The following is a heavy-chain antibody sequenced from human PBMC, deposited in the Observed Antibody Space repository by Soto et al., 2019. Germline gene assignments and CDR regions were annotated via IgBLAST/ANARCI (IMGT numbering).Heavy chain of an antibody. CDR2: VKSKSDGGTT. Sequence: GGSLRLSCAASGFPFNNAWMNWVRQAPGKGLEWVGRVKSKSDGGTTDYAAPVKGRFTISRDDSKNTLYLQMNSLKTEDTAVYYCTTGAYDYFYGMDVWGQGTTVTVSS. CDR1: GFPFNNAW. CDR3: TTGAYDYFYGMDV. D-gene: IGHD5-12*01. V-gene: IGHV3-15*07. J-gene: IGHJ6*02.